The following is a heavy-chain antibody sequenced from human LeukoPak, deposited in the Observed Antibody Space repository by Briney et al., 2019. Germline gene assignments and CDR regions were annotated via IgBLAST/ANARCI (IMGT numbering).Heavy chain of an antibody. D-gene: IGHD2-15*01. Sequence: PSETLSLTCAVYGGSFSGYYWSWIRQPPGKGLERIGEINHSGSTNYNPSLKSRVTISVDTSKNQFSLKLSPVTAADTAVYYCARGYCSGGSCYSSYYYGMDFWGQGTTVTVSS. V-gene: IGHV4-34*01. CDR2: INHSGST. CDR3: ARGYCSGGSCYSSYYYGMDF. J-gene: IGHJ6*02. CDR1: GGSFSGYY.